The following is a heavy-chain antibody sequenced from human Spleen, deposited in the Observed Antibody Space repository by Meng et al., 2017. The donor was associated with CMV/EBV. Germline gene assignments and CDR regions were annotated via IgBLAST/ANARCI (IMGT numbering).Heavy chain of an antibody. CDR3: AHRPLITTWYYFDY. D-gene: IGHD1-14*01. V-gene: IGHV2-5*02. CDR1: GFSLSTNAVG. J-gene: IGHJ4*02. Sequence: QITLKESGPTLVKPTQPPTPTFAFSGFSLSTNAVGVGWIRQPPGKALEWLALIYWDDDKRYSPSLKSRLTITKDTSKNQVVLTMTNMDPVDTATYYCAHRPLITTWYYFDYWGQGTLVTVSS. CDR2: IYWDDDK.